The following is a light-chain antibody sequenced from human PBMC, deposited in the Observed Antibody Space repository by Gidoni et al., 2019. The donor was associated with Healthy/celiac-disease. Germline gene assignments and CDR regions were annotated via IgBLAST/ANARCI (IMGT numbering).Light chain of an antibody. Sequence: DIVMTQSPDSLAVSLGERATINCKSSQSVLSSSNNKNYLAWYQQKPGQPPKLLLYWASTRESGVPDRVSGSGSGTDFTLTISSLQAEDVAVYYCQQYYTTTPTFGPGTKVDIK. CDR2: WAS. CDR3: QQYYTTTPT. V-gene: IGKV4-1*01. J-gene: IGKJ3*01. CDR1: QSVLSSSNNKNY.